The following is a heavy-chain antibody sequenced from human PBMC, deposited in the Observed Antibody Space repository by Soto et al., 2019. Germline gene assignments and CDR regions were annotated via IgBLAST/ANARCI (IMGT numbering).Heavy chain of an antibody. D-gene: IGHD2-21*02. CDR3: AKIGYCGGDCYYY. CDR2: ITGSSDNT. Sequence: EVQLLESGGGLVQPGGSLRLSCAASGFTFSSYAMNWVRQAPGKGLEWVSLITGSSDNTYYADSVKGRFTISRDNSKNTLYLQMNSQRAEDTAVYYCAKIGYCGGDCYYYWGQGTLVTVSS. CDR1: GFTFSSYA. J-gene: IGHJ4*02. V-gene: IGHV3-23*01.